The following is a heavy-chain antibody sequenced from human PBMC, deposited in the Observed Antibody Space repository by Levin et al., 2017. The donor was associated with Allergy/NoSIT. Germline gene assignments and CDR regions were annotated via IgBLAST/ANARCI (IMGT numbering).Heavy chain of an antibody. CDR1: GFTFSNYA. J-gene: IGHJ3*02. D-gene: IGHD1-7*01. CDR3: ASIPLIGTTWGDAFDI. Sequence: PGGSLRLSCAASGFTFSNYAMHWVRQAPGKGLEWVAVISYDGSNKYYADSVKGRFTISRDNSKNTLYLQMNSLRAEDTAVYYCASIPLIGTTWGDAFDIWGQGTMVTVSS. V-gene: IGHV3-30*04. CDR2: ISYDGSNK.